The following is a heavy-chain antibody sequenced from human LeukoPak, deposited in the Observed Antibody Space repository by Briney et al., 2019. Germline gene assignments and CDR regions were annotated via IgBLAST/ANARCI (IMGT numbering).Heavy chain of an antibody. CDR1: GGSISSSSYY. CDR3: ARQIRYCSGVCYLHFDY. V-gene: IGHV4-39*01. D-gene: IGHD2-21*02. Sequence: SETLSLTCTVSGGSISSSSYYWGWIRQPPGKGLEWVGSIYYSGSIYYNPSLKSRVTISVDTSKNQFSLKLSSVTAADTAVYYCARQIRYCSGVCYLHFDYWGQGTLVTVSS. J-gene: IGHJ4*02. CDR2: IYYSGSI.